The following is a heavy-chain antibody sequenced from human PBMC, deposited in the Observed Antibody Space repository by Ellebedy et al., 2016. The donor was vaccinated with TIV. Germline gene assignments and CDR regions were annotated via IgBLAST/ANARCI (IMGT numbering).Heavy chain of an antibody. J-gene: IGHJ5*02. CDR2: ISGSGKDT. Sequence: GESLKISCAASGFTFNNYAMNWVRQTPGKGLEWASAISGSGKDTYYADSVRGRFTISRHNSKNTLYLQMSNLGAEDQATYYCARDKYGSGWSGWFGPWGQGTLVTVSS. CDR1: GFTFNNYA. D-gene: IGHD6-19*01. V-gene: IGHV3-23*01. CDR3: ARDKYGSGWSGWFGP.